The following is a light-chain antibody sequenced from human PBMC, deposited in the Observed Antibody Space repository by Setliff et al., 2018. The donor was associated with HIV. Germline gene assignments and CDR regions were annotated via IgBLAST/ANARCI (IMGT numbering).Light chain of an antibody. CDR2: DNS. CDR3: QSYDSSLSGSYV. V-gene: IGLV1-40*01. Sequence: QSVLTQPPSVSGAPGQRVTISCTGTSSNIGAGYDVHWYQQLPGTAPKLLIYDNSNRPSGVPDRFSGSKSGTSASLAITGLQAEDEADYYCQSYDSSLSGSYVFGTGTKV. J-gene: IGLJ1*01. CDR1: SSNIGAGYD.